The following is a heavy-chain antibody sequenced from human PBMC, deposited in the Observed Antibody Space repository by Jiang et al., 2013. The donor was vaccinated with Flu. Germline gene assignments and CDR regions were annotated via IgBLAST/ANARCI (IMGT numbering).Heavy chain of an antibody. V-gene: IGHV6-1*01. CDR3: ARGYTWSFDY. CDR2: TYYRSKWYN. Sequence: QTLSLTCAISGDSASSNSVAWHWIRQSPSRGLEWLGRTYYRSKWYNDYAVSVKARITVDTDTSKNQFSLHLNSVTPEDTAVYYCARGYTWSFDYWGQGTLVTVSS. D-gene: IGHD1-20*01. CDR1: GDSASSNSVA. J-gene: IGHJ4*02.